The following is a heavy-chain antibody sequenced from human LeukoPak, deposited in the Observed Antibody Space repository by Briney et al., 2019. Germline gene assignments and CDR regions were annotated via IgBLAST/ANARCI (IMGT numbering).Heavy chain of an antibody. CDR2: IYTSGST. CDR3: ARVETSAWSTSYYYYFHMDV. V-gene: IGHV4-4*07. CDR1: GGSISSYY. Sequence: SETLSLTCTVSGGSISSYYWSWIRQPAGKGLEWIGRIYTSGSTNYNPSLKSRVTMSVDTAKNQFSLKLNSVTAADTAMYYCARVETSAWSTSYYYYFHMDVWGKGTTVTISS. J-gene: IGHJ6*03. D-gene: IGHD6-19*01.